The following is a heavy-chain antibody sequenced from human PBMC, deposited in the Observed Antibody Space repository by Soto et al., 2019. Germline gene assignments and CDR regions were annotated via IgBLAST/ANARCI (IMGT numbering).Heavy chain of an antibody. D-gene: IGHD3-9*01. CDR3: SSFEGRSYYYGMDV. CDR1: GFTFSSYG. J-gene: IGHJ6*02. CDR2: ISHDGSNK. V-gene: IGHV3-30*03. Sequence: PGGSLRLSCAASGFTFSSYGMHWVRKAPGKGLEWVAVISHDGSNKYYADSVKGRFTISRDNSKNTLYLQMNSLRAEDTAVYYFSSFEGRSYYYGMDVWGQGTTVTVSS.